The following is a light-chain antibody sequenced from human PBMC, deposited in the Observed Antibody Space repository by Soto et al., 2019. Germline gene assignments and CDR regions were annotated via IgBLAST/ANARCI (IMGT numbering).Light chain of an antibody. Sequence: EIVMTQSPATLSVSPGERATLSCRASQSVSSNLAWYQQKPGQTPKLLIYVASTRATGIPARFSGSGSGTDFTLTISSLQSEDFAVYYYQQYNFWPLTFGGGTKVEFK. V-gene: IGKV3-15*01. CDR2: VAS. J-gene: IGKJ4*01. CDR1: QSVSSN. CDR3: QQYNFWPLT.